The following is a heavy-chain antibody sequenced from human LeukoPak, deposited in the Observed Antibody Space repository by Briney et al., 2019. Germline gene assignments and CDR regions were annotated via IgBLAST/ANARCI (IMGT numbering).Heavy chain of an antibody. J-gene: IGHJ6*02. V-gene: IGHV1-46*01. CDR2: INPSGGST. Sequence: GASVKVSCKASGYTFTSYYMHWVRQAPGQGLEWMGIINPSGGSTSYAQKFQGRVTMTRDTSTSTVYMELSSLRSEDTAVYYCARESVYDILTGAPYYYYGMDVWGQGTTVTVSS. CDR1: GYTFTSYY. D-gene: IGHD3-9*01. CDR3: ARESVYDILTGAPYYYYGMDV.